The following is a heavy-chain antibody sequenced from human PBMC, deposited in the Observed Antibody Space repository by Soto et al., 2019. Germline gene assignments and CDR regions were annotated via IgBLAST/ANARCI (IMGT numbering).Heavy chain of an antibody. V-gene: IGHV5-51*01. D-gene: IGHD5-12*01. Sequence: GESLKISCKGSGYSFTSYWIGWVRQMPGKGLEWMGIIYPGDSDTRYSPSFQGQVTISAAKSISTAYLKWSSLKASDTAMYYCARHKVAGYGISDAFDIWGQGTMVTVSS. J-gene: IGHJ3*02. CDR3: ARHKVAGYGISDAFDI. CDR2: IYPGDSDT. CDR1: GYSFTSYW.